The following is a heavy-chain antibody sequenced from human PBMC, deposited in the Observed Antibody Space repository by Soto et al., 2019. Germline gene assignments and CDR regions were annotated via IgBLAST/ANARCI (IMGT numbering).Heavy chain of an antibody. V-gene: IGHV3-53*04. CDR1: GFTVSSNY. D-gene: IGHD5-12*01. J-gene: IGHJ3*02. CDR3: ARGLLTEYSGYVYAFDI. CDR2: IYSGGST. Sequence: PGXSLRLSCAASGFTVSSNYISWVVQAPGKGLEWVSVIYSGGSTYYADSVKGRFTISRHNSKNTLYLQMNSLRAEDKAVYYCARGLLTEYSGYVYAFDIWGQGTMVTVSS.